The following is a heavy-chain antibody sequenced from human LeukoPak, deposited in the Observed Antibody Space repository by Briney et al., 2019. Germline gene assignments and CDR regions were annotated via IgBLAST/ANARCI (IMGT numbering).Heavy chain of an antibody. J-gene: IGHJ4*02. V-gene: IGHV4-30-4*01. CDR1: GGSISSGDYY. D-gene: IGHD3-22*01. CDR3: AREHWVLYYDSSGYYYLNLHFDY. CDR2: IYYSGST. Sequence: SETLSLTCTVSGGSISSGDYYWSWIRQPPGKGLEWIGYIYYSGSTYYNPSLKSRVTISVDTSKNQFSLKLSSVTAADTAVYYCAREHWVLYYDSSGYYYLNLHFDYWGQGTLVTVSS.